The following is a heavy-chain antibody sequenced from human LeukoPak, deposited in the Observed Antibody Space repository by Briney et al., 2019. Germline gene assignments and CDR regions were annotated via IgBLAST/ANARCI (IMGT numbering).Heavy chain of an antibody. CDR1: GGSISSYY. CDR2: IYYSGIT. D-gene: IGHD2-15*01. Sequence: SETLSLTCTVSGGSISSYYWSRIRHPPGKGLEWIGGIYYSGITNYNPSLNSRVTISVDTSKNQFSLKLSSVTPPDTAVYYCASQPRYCSGGSCSDAFDIWGQGTMVTVSS. CDR3: ASQPRYCSGGSCSDAFDI. V-gene: IGHV4-59*01. J-gene: IGHJ3*02.